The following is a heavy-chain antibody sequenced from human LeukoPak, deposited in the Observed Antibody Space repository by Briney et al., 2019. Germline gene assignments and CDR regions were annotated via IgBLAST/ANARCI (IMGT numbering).Heavy chain of an antibody. J-gene: IGHJ5*02. CDR3: ARDEARYSSGYYPNWFDP. CDR2: ISGYNGYT. D-gene: IGHD3-22*01. V-gene: IGHV1-18*01. Sequence: ASVKVSCKASGYTFTSYGISWVRQAPGQGLEWMGWISGYNGYTHYAHNLQGRVTMTTDTSTSTAYMELRSLRSDDAAVYYCARDEARYSSGYYPNWFDPWGQGTLVTVSS. CDR1: GYTFTSYG.